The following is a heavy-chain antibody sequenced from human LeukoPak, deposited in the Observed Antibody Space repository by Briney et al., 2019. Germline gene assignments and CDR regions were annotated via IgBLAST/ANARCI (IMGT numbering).Heavy chain of an antibody. D-gene: IGHD3-22*01. J-gene: IGHJ3*02. CDR2: IYYSGGT. Sequence: SETLSLTCTAPGGCISSYYWSWIRQPPGKGLEWIGYIYYSGGTNYNPSLKSRVTISVDTSKNQFSLKLSSVTAADTAVYYCARHIPAGIVVVIDAFDIWGQGTMVTVSS. V-gene: IGHV4-59*08. CDR1: GGCISSYY. CDR3: ARHIPAGIVVVIDAFDI.